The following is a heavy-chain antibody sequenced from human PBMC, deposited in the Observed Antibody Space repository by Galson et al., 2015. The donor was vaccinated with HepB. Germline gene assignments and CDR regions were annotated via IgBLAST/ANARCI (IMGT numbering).Heavy chain of an antibody. V-gene: IGHV3-7*03. J-gene: IGHJ4*02. D-gene: IGHD6-19*01. CDR3: ARDRDGGWSYDC. CDR1: RFTFSTYW. Sequence: SLRLSCAASRFTFSTYWMHWVRQAPGKGLEWVASIKPDGTVQVYVDSVKGRFTISRDNAKNSLSLQMNSLRVEDTAVYYCARDRDGGWSYDCWGQGLLVTVSS. CDR2: IKPDGTVQ.